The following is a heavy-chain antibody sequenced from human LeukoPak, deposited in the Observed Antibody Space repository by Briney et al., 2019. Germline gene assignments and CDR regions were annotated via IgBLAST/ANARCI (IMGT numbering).Heavy chain of an antibody. Sequence: GGSLRLSCAASGFTFSSYAMSWVRQAPGKGLEWVSAISGSGGSTYYADSVKGRFTISRDNSKNTLYLQMNSLRAEDTAVYYCAKETGGVYSSSWYYFDYWGQGTLVTVSS. D-gene: IGHD6-13*01. CDR3: AKETGGVYSSSWYYFDY. V-gene: IGHV3-23*01. CDR2: ISGSGGST. J-gene: IGHJ4*02. CDR1: GFTFSSYA.